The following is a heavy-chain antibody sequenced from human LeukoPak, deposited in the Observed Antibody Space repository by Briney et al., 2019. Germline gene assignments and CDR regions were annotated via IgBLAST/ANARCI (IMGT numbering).Heavy chain of an antibody. CDR2: ISDDGSRK. CDR3: AKDRSTTWSFDY. CDR1: GFTFSFSG. D-gene: IGHD6-13*01. Sequence: GGSLRLSCAASGFTFSFSGMYWVRQAPGKGLEWLAFISDDGSRKYYADSVKGRFTISRGNSKNTLFLQMNSLRTEDTAMYYCAKDRSTTWSFDYWGQGTLVTVSS. V-gene: IGHV3-30*18. J-gene: IGHJ4*02.